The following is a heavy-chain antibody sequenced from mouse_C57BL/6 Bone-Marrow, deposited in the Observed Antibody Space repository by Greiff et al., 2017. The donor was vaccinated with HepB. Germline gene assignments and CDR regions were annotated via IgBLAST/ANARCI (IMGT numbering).Heavy chain of an antibody. Sequence: EVKLVESGGGLVKPGGSLKLSCAASGFTFSSYAMSWVRQTPEKRLEWVATISDGGSYTYYPDNVKGRLTISRDNAKNNLYLQMSHLKSEDTAMYYCASDSSWFAYWGKGTLVTVAA. CDR2: ISDGGSYT. J-gene: IGHJ3*01. D-gene: IGHD2-12*01. V-gene: IGHV5-4*03. CDR3: ASDSSWFAY. CDR1: GFTFSSYA.